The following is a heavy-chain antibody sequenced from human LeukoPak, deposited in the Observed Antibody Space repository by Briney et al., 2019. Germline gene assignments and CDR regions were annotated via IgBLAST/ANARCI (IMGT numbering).Heavy chain of an antibody. J-gene: IGHJ4*02. CDR1: GFTFSNYW. CDR3: ARDGNTYFYGSGSRDY. V-gene: IGHV3-7*01. D-gene: IGHD3-10*01. Sequence: GGSLRLSCAASGFTFSNYWMSWVRQVPGKGLEWVANIKQDGSEKYYVDSVKGRFTISRDNTKNSLFLQMNSLRAEDTAVYYCARDGNTYFYGSGSRDYWGQGTLVTVSS. CDR2: IKQDGSEK.